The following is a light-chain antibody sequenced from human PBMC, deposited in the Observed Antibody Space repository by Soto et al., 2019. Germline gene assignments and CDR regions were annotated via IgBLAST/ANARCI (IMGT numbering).Light chain of an antibody. CDR1: SSNIGSYP. J-gene: IGLJ1*01. CDR3: AAWDASLSGHV. CDR2: SDD. Sequence: QSVLTQSPSASGTPGQSVTISCYGISSNIGSYPVYWYQQLPGTAPKLLINSDDQRPSGVPDRFSASKSGTSASLAISGLRSEDEADYYCAAWDASLSGHVFGAGTKVTVL. V-gene: IGLV1-47*02.